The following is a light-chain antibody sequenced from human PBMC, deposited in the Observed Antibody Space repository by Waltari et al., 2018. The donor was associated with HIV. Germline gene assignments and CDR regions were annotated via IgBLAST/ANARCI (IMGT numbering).Light chain of an antibody. CDR3: QSYDQTIPCV. CDR1: SGNIANNH. Sequence: NFVLTQPHSVSESPGKTVTISCARSSGNIANNHLQWYHQRPGSAPTPVIYEDTQRPSGVPDRFSGSIDTSSNSASLTIYELKTEDEADYYCQSYDQTIPCVFGTGTRLTVL. CDR2: EDT. V-gene: IGLV6-57*03. J-gene: IGLJ1*01.